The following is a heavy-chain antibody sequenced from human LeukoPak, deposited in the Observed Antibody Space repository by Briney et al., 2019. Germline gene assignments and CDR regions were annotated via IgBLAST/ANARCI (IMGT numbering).Heavy chain of an antibody. V-gene: IGHV5-51*01. J-gene: IGHJ4*02. D-gene: IGHD5-18*01. CDR3: ARHRGYNYGYSDY. Sequence: KSGESLKISRKGSGYSFTNYWIGWVRQMPGKGLEWMGITYPNDSDTRYSPSFQGLVTISVDKSISTAYLQWSSLKASDTAMYYCARHRGYNYGYSDYWGQGTLVTVSS. CDR2: TYPNDSDT. CDR1: GYSFTNYW.